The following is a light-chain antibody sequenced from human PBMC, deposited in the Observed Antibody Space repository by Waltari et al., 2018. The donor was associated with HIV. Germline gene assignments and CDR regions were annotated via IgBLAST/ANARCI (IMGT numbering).Light chain of an antibody. CDR2: LNSDGRH. J-gene: IGLJ3*02. V-gene: IGLV4-69*02. CDR3: QTWRTGLQV. Sequence: QVVLTQPPSASASLGASVRLTCTLSSGHNNYVIAWHQQQPGKGPRFLMKLNSDGRHSKGDGVPDRFSGSSSGAERYLIISSLQSEDAADYFCQTWRTGLQVFGGGTRLTVL. CDR1: SGHNNYV.